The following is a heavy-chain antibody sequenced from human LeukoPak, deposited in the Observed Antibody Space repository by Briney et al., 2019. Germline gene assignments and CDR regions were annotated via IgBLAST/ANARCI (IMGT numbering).Heavy chain of an antibody. J-gene: IGHJ5*02. CDR2: IYTSGST. CDR3: ARDRWDSSGYYYSWFDP. D-gene: IGHD3-22*01. V-gene: IGHV4-4*07. CDR1: GGSISSYY. Sequence: ETLSLTCTVSGGSISSYYWSWIRQPAGKGLEWIGRIYTSGSTNYNPSLKSRVTMSVDTSKNQFSLKLSSVTAADPAVYYCARDRWDSSGYYYSWFDPWGQGTLVTVSS.